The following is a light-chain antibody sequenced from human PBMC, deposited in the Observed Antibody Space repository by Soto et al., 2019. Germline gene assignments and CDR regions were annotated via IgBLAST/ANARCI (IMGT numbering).Light chain of an antibody. CDR3: QQYYNWPWT. CDR2: GAS. J-gene: IGKJ1*01. CDR1: QSVGSD. V-gene: IGKV3-15*01. Sequence: EIVMTQSPATLSVSPGERVTLSCRASQSVGSDLAWYQQNPGQAPRLLIHGASTRATGIPARFSGSGSGTEFTLTISGLQSEDFAVYYCQQYYNWPWTFGQGTKVDI.